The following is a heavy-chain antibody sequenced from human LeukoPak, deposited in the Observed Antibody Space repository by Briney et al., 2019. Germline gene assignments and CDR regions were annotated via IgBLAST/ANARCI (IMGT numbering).Heavy chain of an antibody. CDR3: ARESIAVAGAPFDY. CDR1: GFTFSGYE. CDR2: ISSGSTI. V-gene: IGHV3-48*03. J-gene: IGHJ4*02. Sequence: GGSLRLSCAASGFTFSGYEMNWVRQAPGKGLEWVSYISSGSTIYDADSVKGRFTISRDNAKNSLYLQMNSLRAEDTAVYYCARESIAVAGAPFDYWGQGTLVTVSS. D-gene: IGHD6-19*01.